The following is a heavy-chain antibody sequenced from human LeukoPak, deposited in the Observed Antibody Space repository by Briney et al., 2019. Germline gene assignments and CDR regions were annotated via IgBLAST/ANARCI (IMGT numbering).Heavy chain of an antibody. V-gene: IGHV4-34*01. CDR2: INHSGST. D-gene: IGHD3-9*01. Sequence: PSESLSLTCAVYGGSFSGYYWSWIRQPPGKGLEWIGEINHSGSTNYNPSLKSRVTISVDTSKNQFSLKLSSVTAADTAVYYCAKDIGRSRILTGYYNTKAYFDYWGQGTLVTVSS. CDR1: GGSFSGYY. J-gene: IGHJ4*02. CDR3: AKDIGRSRILTGYYNTKAYFDY.